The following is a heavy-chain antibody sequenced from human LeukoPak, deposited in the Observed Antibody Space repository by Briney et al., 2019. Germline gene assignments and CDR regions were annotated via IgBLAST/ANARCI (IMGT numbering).Heavy chain of an antibody. J-gene: IGHJ5*02. V-gene: IGHV4-59*12. CDR2: IYYSGST. CDR1: GGSISSYY. CDR3: AKLELRLGWFDP. Sequence: PSETLSLTCTVSGGSISSYYWSWIRQPPGKGLEWIGYIYYSGSTNYNPSLKSRVTISVVTSKNQFSLKLSSVTAADTAVYYCAKLELRLGWFDPWGQGTLVTVSS. D-gene: IGHD1-7*01.